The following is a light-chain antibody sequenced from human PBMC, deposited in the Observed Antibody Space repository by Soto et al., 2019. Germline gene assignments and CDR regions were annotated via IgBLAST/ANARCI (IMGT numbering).Light chain of an antibody. J-gene: IGKJ2*01. CDR3: QQYNSYT. Sequence: DIQMTQSPSTLSASVGDRVTITCRASQSISSWLAWYQQKPGKAPKLLIYKASSLESGVPSRFSGQGTRTEFTLTISSLQPDDFATYYCQQYNSYTFGQGTKLEIK. V-gene: IGKV1-5*03. CDR2: KAS. CDR1: QSISSW.